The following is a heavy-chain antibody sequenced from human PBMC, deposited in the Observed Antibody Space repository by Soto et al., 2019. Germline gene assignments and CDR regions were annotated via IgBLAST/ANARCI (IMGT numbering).Heavy chain of an antibody. V-gene: IGHV4-4*02. CDR1: GGSISSSNW. CDR2: IYHSGST. J-gene: IGHJ4*02. CDR3: ARAVSYYGSGSFRYFDY. D-gene: IGHD3-10*01. Sequence: SETLSLTCAVSGGSISSSNWWSWVRQPPGKGLEWIGEIYHSGSTNYNPSLKSRVTISVDKSKNQFSLKLSSVTAADTAVYYCARAVSYYGSGSFRYFDYWGQGTLVTVSS.